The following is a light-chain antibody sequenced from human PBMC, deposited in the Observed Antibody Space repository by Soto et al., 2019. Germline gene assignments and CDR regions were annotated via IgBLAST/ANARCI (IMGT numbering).Light chain of an antibody. CDR3: QNLDSAAFT. CDR1: QGISNY. J-gene: IGKJ3*01. Sequence: DIQMTKSPSSLSASVGDRVTITCRASQGISNYLAWYQQRPGKAPELLIYAASTLQPGVPSRFSSSGSGTDFALTISSLLPEDVATYYCQNLDSAAFTFGPGTKVDIK. V-gene: IGKV1-27*01. CDR2: AAS.